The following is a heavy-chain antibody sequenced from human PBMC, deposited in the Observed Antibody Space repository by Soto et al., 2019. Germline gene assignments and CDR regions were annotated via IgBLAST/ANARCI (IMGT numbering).Heavy chain of an antibody. CDR3: ATPAGRSTEPLGFA. CDR1: GCSICSQD. CDR2: LHFRGYT. V-gene: IGHV4-59*11. D-gene: IGHD3-16*01. Sequence: PSYPLPLTFIFCGCSICSQDWTWVRQSPGKRLECIGHLHFRGYTNYNPSLQSRVTISSASSTNQVSLTLTSVTAADTSIYYCATPAGRSTEPLGFAWG. J-gene: IGHJ6*01.